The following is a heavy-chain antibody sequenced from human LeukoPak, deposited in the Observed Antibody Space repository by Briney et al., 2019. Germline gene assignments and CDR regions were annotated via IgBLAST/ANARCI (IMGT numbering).Heavy chain of an antibody. CDR2: IHSDGTTT. V-gene: IGHV3-74*01. J-gene: IGHJ4*02. Sequence: GGSLRLSCAASGFTFSNYWMHWVRQAPGKGLVWVSYIHSDGTTTNYADSVRGRFTISRDNAKNTLYLQMNSPRAEDTAVYYCARDSSLPDYWGQGTLVTVSS. D-gene: IGHD1-14*01. CDR1: GFTFSNYW. CDR3: ARDSSLPDY.